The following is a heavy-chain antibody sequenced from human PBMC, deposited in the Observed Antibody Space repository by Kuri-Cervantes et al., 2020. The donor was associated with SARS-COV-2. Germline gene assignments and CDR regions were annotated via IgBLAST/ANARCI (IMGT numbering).Heavy chain of an antibody. J-gene: IGHJ6*02. CDR1: SASESSWC. D-gene: IGHD3-3*01. Sequence: SETLSLTCTVSSASESSWCWAWVRQPAGEGLEWIWRVCSSGRTSYTPSLTSRVTISVDTSKNPFFLRLDSVTAADTAVYYCARDGYYEFWSGPPPICMDVWGQGTTVTVSS. CDR3: ARDGYYEFWSGPPPICMDV. CDR2: VCSSGRT. V-gene: IGHV4-4*07.